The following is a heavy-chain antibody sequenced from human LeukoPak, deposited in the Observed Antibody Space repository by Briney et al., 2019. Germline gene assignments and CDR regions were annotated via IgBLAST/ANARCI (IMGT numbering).Heavy chain of an antibody. CDR2: IYTSGST. V-gene: IGHV4-4*07. Sequence: PSETLSLTCTVSGGSISSYYWSWIRQPAGKGLEWIGRIYTSGSTNYNPSLKSRVTMSVDTSKNQFSLKLSSVTAADTAVYYCARGPPEDGSGSYYDYWGQGTLVTVSS. J-gene: IGHJ4*02. D-gene: IGHD3-10*01. CDR3: ARGPPEDGSGSYYDY. CDR1: GGSISSYY.